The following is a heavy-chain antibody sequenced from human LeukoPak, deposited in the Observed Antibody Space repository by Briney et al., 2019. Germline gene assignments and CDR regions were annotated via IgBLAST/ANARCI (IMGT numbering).Heavy chain of an antibody. V-gene: IGHV1-2*02. CDR3: ARVQGASGLRLPQHFDY. D-gene: IGHD5-12*01. CDR2: INPNSGGT. CDR1: GYTFTGYY. J-gene: IGHJ4*02. Sequence: ASVKVSCKASGYTFTGYYMHWVRQAPGQGLEWMGWINPNSGGTNYAQKFQGRVTMTRDTSISTAYMELSRLRSDDTAVYYCARVQGASGLRLPQHFDYWGQGTLVTVSS.